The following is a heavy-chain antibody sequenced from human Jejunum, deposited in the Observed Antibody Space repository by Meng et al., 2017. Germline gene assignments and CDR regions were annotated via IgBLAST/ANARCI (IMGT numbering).Heavy chain of an antibody. Sequence: HGPGPGLFRPTEPLSPTCTVSGGSVSSAAYYWNWLRPPRGQGLEWVGYIYYSGGTTYSPSLNSRVTISIDTAKNQVSLKLSSVTAADTAVYYCAHSSSSSSFGFDYWGQGTLVTVSS. D-gene: IGHD6-6*01. CDR2: IYYSGGT. CDR1: GGSVSSAAYY. CDR3: AHSSSSSSFGFDY. J-gene: IGHJ4*02. V-gene: IGHV4-61*08.